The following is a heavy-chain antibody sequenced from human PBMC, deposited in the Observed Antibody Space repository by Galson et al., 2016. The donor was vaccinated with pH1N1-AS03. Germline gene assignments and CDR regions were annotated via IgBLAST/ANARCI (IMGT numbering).Heavy chain of an antibody. CDR1: NYSINSGYY. CDR2: IHHGGST. CDR3: ARERYTSGNGRYLFDY. Sequence: TLSLTCGVSNYSINSGYYWGWIRQPPGKGLEWIGSIHHGGSTYYTPSLKSRVSFSVDTSKNRFSLKLSSVSAADTAVYYCARERYTSGNGRYLFDYWGQGILVTVSS. J-gene: IGHJ4*02. V-gene: IGHV4-38-2*02. D-gene: IGHD1-26*01.